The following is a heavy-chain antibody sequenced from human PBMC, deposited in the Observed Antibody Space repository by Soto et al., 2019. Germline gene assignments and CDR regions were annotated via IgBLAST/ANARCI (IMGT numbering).Heavy chain of an antibody. CDR1: GFTFNSYW. CDR2: LNSDGSSK. CDR3: ARGLKNYYAMDV. J-gene: IGHJ6*02. D-gene: IGHD3-16*01. V-gene: IGHV3-74*01. Sequence: EVQLVESGGGLVQPGGSRRPSCAASGFTFNSYWMHWVRQAPGKGLVWVSRLNSDGSSKYYGDSMKGRFTISRDNAENTVYLQMNSLRDEDTAVYFCARGLKNYYAMDVWGQGTTVTVSS.